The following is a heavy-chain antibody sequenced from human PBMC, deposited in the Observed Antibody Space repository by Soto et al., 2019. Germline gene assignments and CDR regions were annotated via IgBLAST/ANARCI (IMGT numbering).Heavy chain of an antibody. CDR3: ANHTYVDTDMVTNY. D-gene: IGHD5-18*01. V-gene: IGHV3-23*01. Sequence: PGGSLRLSCAASGFTFSSYSISWVRQAPGKGLEWVSAISGSGVSTYYADSVKGRFTISRDNSKNTLYLQMNSLRAEETAVYYCANHTYVDTDMVTNYWGQGTLVTVSS. J-gene: IGHJ4*02. CDR1: GFTFSSYS. CDR2: ISGSGVST.